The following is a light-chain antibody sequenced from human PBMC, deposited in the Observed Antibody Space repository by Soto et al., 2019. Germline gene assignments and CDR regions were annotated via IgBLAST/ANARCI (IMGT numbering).Light chain of an antibody. CDR3: QPYCSSPWT. CDR2: GAS. V-gene: IGKV3-20*01. CDR1: QSVSSSY. Sequence: EIVLTQSPGTLSLSPGERATLSCRASQSVSSSYLAWYQQKPGQAPRLLIYGASSRATGIPDRFSGSGSGTDFTLTISRLEPEDFAVYYCQPYCSSPWTFGQGTKVEIK. J-gene: IGKJ1*01.